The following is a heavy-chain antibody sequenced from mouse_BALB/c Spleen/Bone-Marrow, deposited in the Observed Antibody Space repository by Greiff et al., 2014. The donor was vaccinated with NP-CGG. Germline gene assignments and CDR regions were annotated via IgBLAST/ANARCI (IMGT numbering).Heavy chain of an antibody. D-gene: IGHD1-2*01. CDR1: GYTFTDYE. J-gene: IGHJ4*01. CDR3: TRWKGTYYGYGYSMDY. Sequence: VQLQQSGAELVRPGASVTLSCKASGYTFTDYEMHWVKQTPVHGLEWIGGIDTETDGTAYNQKFRDKATLTADKSSSTAYMEVRSLTSEDSAVYYCTRWKGTYYGYGYSMDYWGQGTSVTVSS. CDR2: IDTETDGT. V-gene: IGHV1-15*01.